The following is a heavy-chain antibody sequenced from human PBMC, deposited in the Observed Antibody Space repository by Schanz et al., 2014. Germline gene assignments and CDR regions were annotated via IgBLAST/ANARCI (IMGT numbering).Heavy chain of an antibody. CDR2: ISDRGDGT. Sequence: EQVLESGGGFVQPGGSLRLSCATSGFTFTTFAMTWVRQAPGKGLEWVSGISDRGDGTNYGDSVRGRFTISRDNSDNTLYLQMNNLRAEDTAVYYCARGSGTFDSWGQGTLVTVSS. CDR1: GFTFTTFA. J-gene: IGHJ4*02. V-gene: IGHV3-23*01. CDR3: ARGSGTFDS. D-gene: IGHD3-3*01.